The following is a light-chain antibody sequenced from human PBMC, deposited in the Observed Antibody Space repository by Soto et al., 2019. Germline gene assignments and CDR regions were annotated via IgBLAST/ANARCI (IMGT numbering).Light chain of an antibody. V-gene: IGKV1-39*01. CDR1: QSISRD. CDR2: AAS. Sequence: DIQMTQSPFSLSASVGDRVTITCRASQSISRDLNWYQQKPGKAPNLLIYAASTLESGVPARFSGSGSGTDFTLTISSLEPEDFAVYYCQQRSNWPLTFGGGTKVDI. J-gene: IGKJ4*01. CDR3: QQRSNWPLT.